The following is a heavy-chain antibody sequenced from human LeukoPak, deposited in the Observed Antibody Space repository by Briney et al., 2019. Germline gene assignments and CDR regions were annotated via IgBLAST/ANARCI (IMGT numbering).Heavy chain of an antibody. CDR1: GASFNTDDQY. CDR3: SRGLDSRKLGY. Sequence: SKPLSLTCTVSGASFNTDDQYWNWIRQRPGKGLEWIGSIHPSGMLYNNPSLESRVTMSRDTSKNQFSLNLNSVTAADTAVYFCSRGLDSRKLGYWGQGILVTVSS. V-gene: IGHV4-31*03. CDR2: IHPSGML. D-gene: IGHD3-22*01. J-gene: IGHJ4*02.